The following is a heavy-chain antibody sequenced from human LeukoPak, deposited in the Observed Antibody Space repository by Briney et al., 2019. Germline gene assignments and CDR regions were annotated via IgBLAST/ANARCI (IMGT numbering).Heavy chain of an antibody. V-gene: IGHV4-39*01. D-gene: IGHD3-22*01. Sequence: SETLSLTCTVSGGSISSSAYYWGWIRQSPGKGLEWIGDVYYSGSTFYNPSLMSRVTISADTSMNQFSLKLRSVTAADTAVYYCARRTVYYYDTSVPLRGWFDPWGQGTLVTVSS. CDR3: ARRTVYYYDTSVPLRGWFDP. J-gene: IGHJ5*02. CDR2: VYYSGST. CDR1: GGSISSSAYY.